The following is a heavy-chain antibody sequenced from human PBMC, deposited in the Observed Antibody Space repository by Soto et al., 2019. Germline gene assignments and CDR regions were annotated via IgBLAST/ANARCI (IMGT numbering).Heavy chain of an antibody. CDR2: ISGSGGST. CDR3: AKAYSGSYYYYYGMDV. J-gene: IGHJ6*02. Sequence: GGSLRLSCAASGFTFSSYAMSWVRQAPGKGLEWVSAISGSGGSTYYADSVKGRFTISRDNSKNTLYLQMNSLRAEDTAVYYCAKAYSGSYYYYYGMDVWGQGTTVTVSS. D-gene: IGHD1-26*01. V-gene: IGHV3-23*01. CDR1: GFTFSSYA.